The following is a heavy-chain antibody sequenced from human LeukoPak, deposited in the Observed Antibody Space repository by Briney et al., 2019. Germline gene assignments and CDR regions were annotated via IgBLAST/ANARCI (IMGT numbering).Heavy chain of an antibody. CDR3: ARSPRSEYFYGSGSLLYGMDV. D-gene: IGHD3-10*01. CDR2: IWYDGSNK. V-gene: IGHV3-33*01. Sequence: GGSLRLSCAASGFTFSSYGMHWVRQAPGKGLEWVAVIWYDGSNKYYADSVKGRFTISRDNSKNTLYLQMNSLRAEDTAVYYCARSPRSEYFYGSGSLLYGMDVWGQGTTVTVSS. CDR1: GFTFSSYG. J-gene: IGHJ6*02.